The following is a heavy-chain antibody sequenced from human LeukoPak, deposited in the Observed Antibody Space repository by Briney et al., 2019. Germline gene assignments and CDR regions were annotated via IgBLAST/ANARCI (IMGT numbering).Heavy chain of an antibody. Sequence: GASVKLSCKASVGTFSSYAISWGWQAPGQGLERMGGIILIFGTANYAQKFQGRVTITADESTSTAYMELSSLSSEDTAVYYCARDLDYARRDFDIWGQGTMVTVSS. J-gene: IGHJ3*02. CDR2: IILIFGTA. D-gene: IGHD4-17*01. CDR1: VGTFSSYA. V-gene: IGHV1-69*01. CDR3: ARDLDYARRDFDI.